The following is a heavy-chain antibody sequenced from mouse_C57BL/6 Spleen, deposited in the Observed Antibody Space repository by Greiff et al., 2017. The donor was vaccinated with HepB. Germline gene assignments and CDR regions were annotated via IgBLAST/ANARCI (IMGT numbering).Heavy chain of an antibody. CDR2: ISDGGSYT. CDR3: ARGRYYYGQYYFDY. J-gene: IGHJ2*01. CDR1: GFTFSSYA. D-gene: IGHD1-1*01. Sequence: DVKLVESGGGLVKPGGSLKLSCAASGFTFSSYAMSWVRQTPEKRLEWVATISDGGSYTYYPDNVKGRFTISRDNAKNNLYLQMSHLKSEDTAMYYCARGRYYYGQYYFDYWGQGTTLTVSS. V-gene: IGHV5-4*03.